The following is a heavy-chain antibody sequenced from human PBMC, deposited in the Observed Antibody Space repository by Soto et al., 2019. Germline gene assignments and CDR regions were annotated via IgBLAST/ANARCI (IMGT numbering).Heavy chain of an antibody. J-gene: IGHJ6*02. CDR3: ARDPTVVTLVLDYYYGMDV. Sequence: ASVKVSCKASGYTFTSYYMHCVRQAPGQGLEWMGIINPSGGSTSYAQKFQGRVTMTRDTSTSTVYMELSSLRSEDTAVYYCARDPTVVTLVLDYYYGMDVWGQGTTVTVSS. D-gene: IGHD4-17*01. CDR2: INPSGGST. CDR1: GYTFTSYY. V-gene: IGHV1-46*01.